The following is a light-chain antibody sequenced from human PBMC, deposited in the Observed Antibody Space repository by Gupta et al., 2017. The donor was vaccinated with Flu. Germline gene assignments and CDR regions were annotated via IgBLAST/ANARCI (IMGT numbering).Light chain of an antibody. CDR2: DVT. J-gene: IGLJ2*01. CDR1: NIISGCYIY. Sequence: SITIALTGTNIISGCYIYVTWHQLHPGQDPKLLIYDVTKRPSGVSNRFSVSKSVDTAALTISGLQEEDEADYYCSSCTSSSSLVFGGGTKLTVL. V-gene: IGLV2-14*01. CDR3: SSCTSSSSLV.